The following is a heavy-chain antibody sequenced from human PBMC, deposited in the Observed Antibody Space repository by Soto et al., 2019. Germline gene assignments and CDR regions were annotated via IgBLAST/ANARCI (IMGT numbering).Heavy chain of an antibody. V-gene: IGHV4-31*03. D-gene: IGHD3-22*01. CDR3: ARDHLYDSSGYYYYYGMDV. Sequence: PSETLSLTCTVSSGSISSGGYYWSWIRQHPGKGLEWIGYIYYSGSTYYNPSLKSRVTISVDTSKNQFSLKLSSVTAADTAVYYCARDHLYDSSGYYYYYGMDVWGQGTTVTVSS. CDR2: IYYSGST. J-gene: IGHJ6*02. CDR1: SGSISSGGYY.